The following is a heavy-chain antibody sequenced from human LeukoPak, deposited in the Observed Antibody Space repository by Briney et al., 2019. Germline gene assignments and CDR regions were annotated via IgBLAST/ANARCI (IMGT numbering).Heavy chain of an antibody. J-gene: IGHJ4*02. V-gene: IGHV4-38-2*02. CDR1: GYSVISDYY. CDR3: ARGLRYYDFWSGYYTGIRFDY. CDR2: IYYRGSS. Sequence: PSETLSLTCTVSGYSVISDYYWGWIRPSTPGKGLEWIGTIYYRGSSYYNPSLKSRVTISVDTSKNQFSLNLSSVTAADTAMYYCARGLRYYDFWSGYYTGIRFDYWGQGTLVTVSS. D-gene: IGHD3-3*01.